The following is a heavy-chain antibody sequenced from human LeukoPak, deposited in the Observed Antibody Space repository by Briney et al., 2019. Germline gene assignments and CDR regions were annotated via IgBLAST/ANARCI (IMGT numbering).Heavy chain of an antibody. J-gene: IGHJ4*02. Sequence: PSETLSLTCTVSGSSISSGGYYWGWIRQPPGKGLEWIGSIYYSGSTYYNPSLKSRVTISVDTSKNQFSLKLSSVTAADTAVYYCARQRETTVTTLGYWGQGTLVTVSS. D-gene: IGHD4-11*01. CDR3: ARQRETTVTTLGY. CDR2: IYYSGST. V-gene: IGHV4-39*01. CDR1: GSSISSGGYY.